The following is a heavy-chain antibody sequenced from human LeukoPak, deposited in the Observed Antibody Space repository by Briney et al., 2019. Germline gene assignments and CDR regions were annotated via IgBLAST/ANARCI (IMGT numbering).Heavy chain of an antibody. V-gene: IGHV1-2*02. J-gene: IGHJ4*02. CDR3: ARSFDCSSTSCFPDY. Sequence: ASVKVSCKASGDTFTGYYMHWVRQAPGQGLEWMGWINPNSGGTNYAQKIQGRVTMTRDTSISTAYMELSRLRSDDTAVYYCARSFDCSSTSCFPDYWGQGTLVTVSS. D-gene: IGHD2-2*01. CDR1: GDTFTGYY. CDR2: INPNSGGT.